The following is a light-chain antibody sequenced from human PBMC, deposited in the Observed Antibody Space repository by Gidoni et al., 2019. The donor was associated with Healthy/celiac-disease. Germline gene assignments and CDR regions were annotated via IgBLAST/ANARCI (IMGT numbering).Light chain of an antibody. CDR3: QSADSSGRV. Sequence: SYELTQPPSVSVSPGQTARITCSGDALPKQYPYWYQQKPGQAPVLVIYKDSEMPSGIPERFSGSSSGTTVTLTISGVQAEDEADYYCQSADSSGRVFGGGTKLTVL. CDR2: KDS. J-gene: IGLJ3*02. CDR1: ALPKQY. V-gene: IGLV3-25*03.